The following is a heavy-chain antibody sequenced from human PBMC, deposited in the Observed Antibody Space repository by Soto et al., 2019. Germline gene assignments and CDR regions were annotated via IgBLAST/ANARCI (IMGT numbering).Heavy chain of an antibody. J-gene: IGHJ6*02. CDR1: GFTFSSYA. CDR2: ISGSGGST. CDR3: AKPPSAVAGIGYYYGMDV. D-gene: IGHD6-19*01. V-gene: IGHV3-23*01. Sequence: PGGSLRLSCAASGFTFSSYAMSWVRQAPGKGLEWVSAISGSGGSTYYADSVKGRFTISRDNSKNTLYLQMNSLRAEDTAVYYCAKPPSAVAGIGYYYGMDVWGQGTTVTVS.